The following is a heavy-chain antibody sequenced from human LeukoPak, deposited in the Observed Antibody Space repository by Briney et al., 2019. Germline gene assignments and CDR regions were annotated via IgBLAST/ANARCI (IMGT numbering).Heavy chain of an antibody. Sequence: SGGSLRLSCAASGFTFSSYAMHWVRQAPGKGLEYVSAISSYGDSTYYADSVKGRFTIPRDNSKKTLYLEMGSLRAEDMAVYYCARGNRGNYYYGMDVWGQGTTVTVSS. CDR3: ARGNRGNYYYGMDV. CDR2: ISSYGDST. V-gene: IGHV3-64*02. CDR1: GFTFSSYA. J-gene: IGHJ6*02.